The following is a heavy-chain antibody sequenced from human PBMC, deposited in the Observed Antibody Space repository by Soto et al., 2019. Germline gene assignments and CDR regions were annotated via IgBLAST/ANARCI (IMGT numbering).Heavy chain of an antibody. D-gene: IGHD3-22*01. CDR2: IIPIFGTA. J-gene: IGHJ6*02. CDR1: GGTFSSYA. Sequence: QVQLVQSGAEVKKPGSSVKVSCKASGGTFSSYAISWVRQAPGQGLEWMGGIIPIFGTANYAQKFQGRVTITADESTTNAYMGLSSLGSEDTAVYYCARDLFHSQGYESSGSRLGYYYGMDVWGQGTTVTVSS. CDR3: ARDLFHSQGYESSGSRLGYYYGMDV. V-gene: IGHV1-69*12.